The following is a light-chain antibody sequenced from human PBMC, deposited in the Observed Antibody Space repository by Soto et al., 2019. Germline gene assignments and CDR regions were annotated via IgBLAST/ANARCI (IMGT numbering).Light chain of an antibody. CDR3: QVWDSSSDHYV. CDR2: YDS. Sequence: SYELTQPPSESVAPGKTARITCGGNNIGSKSVHWYQQKPGQAPVLVIYYDSDRPSGIPERFSGSNSGNTATLTISRVEAGDEAHYYCQVWDSSSDHYVFGSGTKLTLL. CDR1: NIGSKS. V-gene: IGLV3-21*04. J-gene: IGLJ1*01.